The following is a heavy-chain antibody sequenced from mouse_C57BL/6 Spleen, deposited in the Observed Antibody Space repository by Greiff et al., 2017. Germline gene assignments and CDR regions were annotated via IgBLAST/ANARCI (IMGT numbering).Heavy chain of an antibody. V-gene: IGHV1-7*01. D-gene: IGHD2-1*01. CDR3: ARGDYGIFYAMDY. CDR1: GYTFTSYW. Sequence: QVQLKQSGAELAKPGASVKLSCKASGYTFTSYWMHWVKQRPGQGLEWIGYINPSSGYTKSNQKFKDKATLTADKSSSTAYMQLSSLTYEDSAVYYCARGDYGIFYAMDYWGQGTSVTVSS. CDR2: INPSSGYT. J-gene: IGHJ4*01.